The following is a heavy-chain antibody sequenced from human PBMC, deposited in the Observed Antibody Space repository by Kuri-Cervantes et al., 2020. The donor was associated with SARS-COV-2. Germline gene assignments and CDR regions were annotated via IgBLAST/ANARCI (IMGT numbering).Heavy chain of an antibody. Sequence: ASVKVSCKASGYNFPDYGISGVRQAPGQGLEWMGWISTYDGSTKYAQKFQGRVTMTKDTSTSTVYMEMKSLRSDDTAFYYCAREVAVRVFDIWGQGTMVTVSS. J-gene: IGHJ3*02. CDR3: AREVAVRVFDI. CDR2: ISTYDGST. D-gene: IGHD2-21*01. CDR1: GYNFPDYG. V-gene: IGHV1-18*01.